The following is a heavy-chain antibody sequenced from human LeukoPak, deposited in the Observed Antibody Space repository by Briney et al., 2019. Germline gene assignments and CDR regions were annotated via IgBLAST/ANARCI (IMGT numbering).Heavy chain of an antibody. CDR3: ASPTVVTPWFGAFDI. D-gene: IGHD4-23*01. CDR2: IYSGGST. V-gene: IGHV3-53*01. CDR1: GFTFSSYA. Sequence: GASLRLSCAASGFTFSSYAMSWVRQAPGKGLEWVSVIYSGGSTYYADSVKGRFTISRDNSKNTLYLQMNSLRAEDTAVYYCASPTVVTPWFGAFDIWGQGTMVTVSS. J-gene: IGHJ3*02.